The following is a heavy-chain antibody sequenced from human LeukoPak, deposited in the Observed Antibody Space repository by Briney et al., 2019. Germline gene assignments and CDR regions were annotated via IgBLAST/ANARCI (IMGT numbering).Heavy chain of an antibody. CDR3: ARMSRDAYFDF. V-gene: IGHV3-11*04. CDR2: ISSSGSTI. J-gene: IGHJ4*02. D-gene: IGHD5-24*01. Sequence: GRTLRLSCAASGFTFSDYYMSWIRQAPGKGLEWVSYISSSGSTIYYADSVKGRFTISRDNAKISLYLQVNSLRAEYTAIYYCARMSRDAYFDFWGQGTLVTVSS. CDR1: GFTFSDYY.